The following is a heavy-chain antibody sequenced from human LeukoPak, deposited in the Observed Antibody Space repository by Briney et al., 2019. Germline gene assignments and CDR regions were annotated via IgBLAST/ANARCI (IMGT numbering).Heavy chain of an antibody. CDR2: INPNSGNT. V-gene: IGHV1-8*02. CDR3: ARGFFPRYSYGTY. CDR1: GYTFTGYY. Sequence: ASVKVSCKASGYTFTGYYMHWVRQAPGQGLEWMGWINPNSGNTGYAQKFQGRVTMTRNTSISTAYMELSSLRSEDTAVYYCARGFFPRYSYGTYWGQGTLVTVSS. J-gene: IGHJ4*02. D-gene: IGHD5-18*01.